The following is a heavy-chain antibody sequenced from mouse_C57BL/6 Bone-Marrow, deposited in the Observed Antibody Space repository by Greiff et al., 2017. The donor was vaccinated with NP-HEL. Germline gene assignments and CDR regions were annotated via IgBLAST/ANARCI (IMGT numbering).Heavy chain of an antibody. CDR2: IDPETGGT. V-gene: IGHV1-15*01. CDR3: TRWGFELDY. D-gene: IGHD4-1*01. CDR1: GYTFTDYE. J-gene: IGHJ2*01. Sequence: VQLQQSGAELVRPGASVTLSCKASGYTFTDYEMHWVKQTPVHGLEWIGAIDPETGGTAYNQKFKGKAILTADKSSSTAYMELRSLTSEDSAVYYCTRWGFELDYWGQGTTLTVSS.